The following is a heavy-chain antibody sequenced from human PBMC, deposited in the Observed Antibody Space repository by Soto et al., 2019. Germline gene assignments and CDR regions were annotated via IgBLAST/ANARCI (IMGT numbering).Heavy chain of an antibody. Sequence: EVQLVESGGRVVRPGGSLRLSCAASGFNFDDYGMSWVHQAPGKGLEWVSGINWNSVNTGYVDSVKGRFTISRDNAKSSLYLQMNSLRAEDTALYYCARGIDAYNFFDSWGQGTLVTVSS. D-gene: IGHD1-1*01. CDR2: INWNSVNT. CDR3: ARGIDAYNFFDS. V-gene: IGHV3-20*04. CDR1: GFNFDDYG. J-gene: IGHJ4*02.